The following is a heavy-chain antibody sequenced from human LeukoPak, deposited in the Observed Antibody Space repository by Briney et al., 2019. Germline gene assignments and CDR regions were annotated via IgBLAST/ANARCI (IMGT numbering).Heavy chain of an antibody. CDR2: ISSSSSYI. Sequence: PGGSLRLSCAASGFTFSSYSMNWVRQAPGKGLEWVSSISSSSSYIYYADSVKGRFTISRDNAKNSLYLQMNSLRAEDTAVYYCARDPGYCSSTSCYRSVAFDIWGQGTMVTVSS. CDR3: ARDPGYCSSTSCYRSVAFDI. D-gene: IGHD2-2*01. CDR1: GFTFSSYS. J-gene: IGHJ3*02. V-gene: IGHV3-21*01.